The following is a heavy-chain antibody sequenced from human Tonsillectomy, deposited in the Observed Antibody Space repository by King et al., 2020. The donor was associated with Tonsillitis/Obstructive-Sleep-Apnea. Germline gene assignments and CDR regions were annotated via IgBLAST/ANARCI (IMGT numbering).Heavy chain of an antibody. CDR2: IYSGGST. CDR1: GFTVSSNY. J-gene: IGHJ4*02. D-gene: IGHD3-3*01. Sequence: VQLVESGGGLVQPGESLRLSCAGSGFTVSSNYMSWVRQAPGRGLEWGSVIYSGGSTYYADSVKGRFTSSRDNSKNTLYLQMNSLRAEDTAVYYCARGGGYDFWSGYQLGDWGQGTLVTVSS. V-gene: IGHV3-66*01. CDR3: ARGGGYDFWSGYQLGD.